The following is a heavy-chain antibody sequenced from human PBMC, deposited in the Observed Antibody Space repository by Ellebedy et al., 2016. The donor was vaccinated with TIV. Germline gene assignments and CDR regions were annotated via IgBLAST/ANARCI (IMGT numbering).Heavy chain of an antibody. J-gene: IGHJ4*02. CDR2: INPNSGGT. V-gene: IGHV1-2*04. CDR1: GYTFTSYA. Sequence: ASVKVSCXASGYTFTSYAMHWVRQAPGQGLEWMGWINPNSGGTNYAQKFQGWVTMTRDTSISTAYMELSRLRSDDTAVYYCARSQSGSYYVVDYWGQGTLVTVSS. CDR3: ARSQSGSYYVVDY. D-gene: IGHD1-26*01.